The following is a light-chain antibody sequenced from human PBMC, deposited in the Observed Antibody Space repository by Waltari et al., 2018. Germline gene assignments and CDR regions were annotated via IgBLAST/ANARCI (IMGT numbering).Light chain of an antibody. Sequence: SYELTQLPSLSVSPGQTARITCSGDVLEEHFADWYQQKPGQAPKLVIYEDNKRFPGTHERVSGATSRNTATLIISRVLSEDEADYYWLSGDDDNWVFGGGTKLTVL. V-gene: IGLV3-22*01. CDR2: EDN. CDR1: VLEEHF. CDR3: LSGDDDNWV. J-gene: IGLJ3*02.